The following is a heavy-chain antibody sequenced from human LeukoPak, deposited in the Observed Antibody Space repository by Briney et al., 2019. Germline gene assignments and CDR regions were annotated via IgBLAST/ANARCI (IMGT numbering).Heavy chain of an antibody. Sequence: GGSLRLSCAVSGFAFSDHYMDWVRQAPGKGLEWVARIRSRAQSYTTNYAASVEGRFTISRDDLQNLLYLQMNSLKIEDSAVYQCVRGQSRLGDSFDIWGQGTLVTVSS. V-gene: IGHV3-72*01. CDR2: IRSRAQSYTT. J-gene: IGHJ3*02. CDR3: VRGQSRLGDSFDI. D-gene: IGHD3-9*01. CDR1: GFAFSDHY.